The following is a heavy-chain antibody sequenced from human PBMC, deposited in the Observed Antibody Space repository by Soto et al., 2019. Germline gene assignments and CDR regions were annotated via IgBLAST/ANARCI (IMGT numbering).Heavy chain of an antibody. D-gene: IGHD6-6*01. Sequence: SETLSLTCTVSGGSISSYYWIWIRQPPGKGLEWIGYIYYSGSTNYNPSLKSRVTISVDTSKNQFSLKLSSVTAADTAVYYCARQTLSSSSGFDKWGQGTLVTVSS. CDR2: IYYSGST. CDR3: ARQTLSSSSGFDK. CDR1: GGSISSYY. V-gene: IGHV4-59*08. J-gene: IGHJ4*02.